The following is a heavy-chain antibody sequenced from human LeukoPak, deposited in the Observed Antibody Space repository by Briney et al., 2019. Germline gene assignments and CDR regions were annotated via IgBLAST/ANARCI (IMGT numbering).Heavy chain of an antibody. Sequence: PETLSPTCAVSGGCFSGYYWSWIRQRPGKRLEWIGEINHSGTTNYKPSLKSRVTIAVDTAKNQFSLKLSSVTAADTAVYYCARGRRQKPYYMDVWGKGTTVTVSS. J-gene: IGHJ6*03. V-gene: IGHV4-34*01. CDR3: ARGRRQKPYYMDV. CDR2: INHSGTT. CDR1: GGCFSGYY.